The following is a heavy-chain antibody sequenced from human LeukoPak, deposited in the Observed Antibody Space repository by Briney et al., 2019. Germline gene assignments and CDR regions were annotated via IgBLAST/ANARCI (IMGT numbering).Heavy chain of an antibody. Sequence: GGSLRLSCAASGFTFSSYAMSWVRQAPGKGLEWVSAISGSGGSTNYADSVKGRFTISRDNSKNTLYLQMNSLRAEDTAVYYCATGYNDFRVEGRYFYSWGQGTLVTVSS. J-gene: IGHJ4*02. V-gene: IGHV3-23*01. CDR2: ISGSGGST. CDR1: GFTFSSYA. D-gene: IGHD3-9*01. CDR3: ATGYNDFRVEGRYFYS.